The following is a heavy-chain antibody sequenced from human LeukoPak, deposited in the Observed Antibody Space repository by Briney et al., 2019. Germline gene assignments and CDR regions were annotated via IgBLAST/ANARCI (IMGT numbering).Heavy chain of an antibody. CDR1: GFTFSSYA. D-gene: IGHD3-22*01. J-gene: IGHJ4*02. Sequence: GGSLRLSCVASGFTFSSYAMTWVRQAPGKGLEWVSAISGSGSTYYADSVKGRFTISRDNAKNSLYLQMNSLRAEDTAVYYCARVLHKRNYDSTTYYGYWGQGTLVTVSS. CDR3: ARVLHKRNYDSTTYYGY. CDR2: ISGSGST. V-gene: IGHV3-23*01.